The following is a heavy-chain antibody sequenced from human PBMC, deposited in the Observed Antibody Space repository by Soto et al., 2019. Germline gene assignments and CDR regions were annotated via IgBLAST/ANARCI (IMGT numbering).Heavy chain of an antibody. CDR1: GGSFSGYY. CDR3: ARDKITCLFDY. CDR2: INHSGST. J-gene: IGHJ4*02. Sequence: QVQLQQWGAGLLKPSETLSLTCAVYGGSFSGYYWTWIRQPPGTGLEWIGEINHSGSTNYNPSLKSRVTISVDTSKNQFSVKLTSVTAADTAVYYCARDKITCLFDYWGQGTLVTVSS. V-gene: IGHV4-34*01. D-gene: IGHD3-10*01.